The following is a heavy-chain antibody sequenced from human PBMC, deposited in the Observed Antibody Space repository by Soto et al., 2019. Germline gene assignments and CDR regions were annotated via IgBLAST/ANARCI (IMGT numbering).Heavy chain of an antibody. V-gene: IGHV3-30-3*01. D-gene: IGHD3-3*01. CDR2: ISYDGSNK. J-gene: IGHJ4*02. CDR1: GFTFSSHA. Sequence: GGSLRLSCAASGFTFSSHAMHWVRQAPGKGLEWVAVISYDGSNKYYADSVKGRFTISRDNSKNTLYLQMNSLRAEDTAVYYCARDRQIYDFWSDGINYWGQGTLVPVYS. CDR3: ARDRQIYDFWSDGINY.